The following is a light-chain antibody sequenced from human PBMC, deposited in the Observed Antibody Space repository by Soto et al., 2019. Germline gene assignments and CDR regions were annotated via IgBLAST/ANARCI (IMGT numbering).Light chain of an antibody. J-gene: IGKJ4*01. V-gene: IGKV3-11*01. CDR1: QSVNTY. Sequence: DIVLTQSPATLSLSAGERATLSCRASQSVNTYLAWYQQKPGQAPRLLIYDASNRVAGVPARFSGSGSGTAFTLTISSLEPEDFAVYYCQQRRDWPRTFGGGTKVEIK. CDR2: DAS. CDR3: QQRRDWPRT.